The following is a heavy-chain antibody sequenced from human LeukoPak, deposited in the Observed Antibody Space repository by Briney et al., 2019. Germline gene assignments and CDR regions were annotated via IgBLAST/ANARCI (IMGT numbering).Heavy chain of an antibody. Sequence: SVKVSCKASGYTFTSYGISWVRQAPGQGLEWMGRVIPMFDVTDYAQKFQGRVTITADTSTGTAYMELSSLTSDDTAMYYCARDPALEGTEDYRDFGGVESVDAFDVWGQGTMVTVFS. CDR1: GYTFTSYG. CDR3: ARDPALEGTEDYRDFGGVESVDAFDV. J-gene: IGHJ3*01. D-gene: IGHD4-23*01. V-gene: IGHV1-69*10. CDR2: VIPMFDVT.